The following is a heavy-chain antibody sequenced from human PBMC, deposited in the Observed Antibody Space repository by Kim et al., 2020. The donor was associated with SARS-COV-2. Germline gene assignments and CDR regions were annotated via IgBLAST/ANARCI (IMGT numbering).Heavy chain of an antibody. V-gene: IGHV3-30*18. CDR2: ISYDGSNK. CDR3: AEHVDMKY. CDR1: GFTFSSYG. J-gene: IGHJ4*02. D-gene: IGHD5-12*01. Sequence: GGSLRLSCAASGFTFSSYGMHWVRQAPGKGLEWVAVISYDGSNKYYADSVKGRFTISRDNSKNTLYLQMNSLRAEDTAVYYCAEHVDMKYWGQGTLVTVSS.